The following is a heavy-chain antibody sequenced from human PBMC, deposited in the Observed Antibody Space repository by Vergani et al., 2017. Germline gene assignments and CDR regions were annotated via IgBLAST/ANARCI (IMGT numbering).Heavy chain of an antibody. CDR3: ATSRAAAANWFDP. CDR1: GYSFTSYW. D-gene: IGHD6-13*01. CDR2: IDPSDSYT. Sequence: EVQLVQSGAEVKKPGESLRISCKGSGYSFTSYWISWVRQMPGKGLEWMGRIDPSDSYTNYSPSFQGHVTIPADKSISTAYLQLSSLKASDTAMYYCATSRAAAANWFDPWGQGTLVTVSS. V-gene: IGHV5-10-1*01. J-gene: IGHJ5*02.